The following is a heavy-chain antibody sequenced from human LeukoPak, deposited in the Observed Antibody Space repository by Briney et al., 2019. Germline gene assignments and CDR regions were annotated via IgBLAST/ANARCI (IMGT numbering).Heavy chain of an antibody. V-gene: IGHV4-39*01. Sequence: GSLRLSCAASGFTFRSFGMYWVRQAPGKGLEWIGTIYYSGSTYYNPSLTSRVTISVDTSKNQFSLKLSSVTAADTAVYYCARHKDYYYSYMDVWGKGTTVTISS. CDR1: GFTFRSFGMY. J-gene: IGHJ6*03. CDR2: IYYSGST. CDR3: ARHKDYYYSYMDV.